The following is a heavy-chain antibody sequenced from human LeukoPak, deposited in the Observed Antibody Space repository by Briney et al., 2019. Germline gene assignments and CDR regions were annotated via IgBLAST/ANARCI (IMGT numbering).Heavy chain of an antibody. D-gene: IGHD6-19*01. CDR3: ARGKSSGWYGNCFDP. CDR1: GGSIISSYY. V-gene: IGHV4-59*12. CDR2: IYYSGRT. Sequence: KPSETLSLTCTVSGGSIISSYYWSWIRQPPGKGLEWIGYIYYSGRTNYNPSLKSRVTISVDTAKNQLSLKLTSVTAADTAVYYCARGKSSGWYGNCFDPWGQGTLVTVSS. J-gene: IGHJ5*02.